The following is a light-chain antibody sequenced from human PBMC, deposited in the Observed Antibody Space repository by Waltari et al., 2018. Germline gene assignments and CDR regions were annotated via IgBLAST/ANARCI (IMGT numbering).Light chain of an antibody. CDR3: QQYDSYPLT. CDR2: KAS. V-gene: IGKV1-5*03. CDR1: QSISSW. Sequence: DIQMTQYPSTLTASVGDRVTITCRASQSISSWLAWHQQKAGKAPKLLIYKASNLESGVPSRFSGSGSGTEFTLTISSLQPDEVATYFCQQYDSYPLTFGGGTKVQIK. J-gene: IGKJ4*01.